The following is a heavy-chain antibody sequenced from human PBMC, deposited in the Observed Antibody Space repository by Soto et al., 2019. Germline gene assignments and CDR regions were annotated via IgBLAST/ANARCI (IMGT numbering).Heavy chain of an antibody. D-gene: IGHD7-27*01. CDR1: GGTFSNYA. CDR3: ARDLNWGRYQFDY. Sequence: QVQLVQSGAEVKKPGSSVKVSCKASGGTFSNYAISWVRQAPGQGLEWMGGIIPMFGTANYAQKFQGRVMISADEATSTAYMELSSLRSEDTAVYYWARDLNWGRYQFDYWGQGTLVTVSS. J-gene: IGHJ4*02. V-gene: IGHV1-69*12. CDR2: IIPMFGTA.